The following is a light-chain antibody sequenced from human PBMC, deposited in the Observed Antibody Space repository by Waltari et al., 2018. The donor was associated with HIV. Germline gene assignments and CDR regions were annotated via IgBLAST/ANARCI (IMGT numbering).Light chain of an antibody. CDR2: GAS. CDR3: QQDSSTPPWT. Sequence: EIVLTQSPGTLSLSPGERATLSCRASQSVTSTYLAWYQQKPGQAPRLLMYGASRRATGIPDRFSGSGSGTDFTLTISRLEPEDVAVYYCQQDSSTPPWTFGQGTRVEIK. CDR1: QSVTSTY. V-gene: IGKV3-20*01. J-gene: IGKJ1*01.